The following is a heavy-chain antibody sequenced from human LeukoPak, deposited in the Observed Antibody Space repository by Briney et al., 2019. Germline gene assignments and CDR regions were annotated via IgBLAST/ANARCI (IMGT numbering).Heavy chain of an antibody. D-gene: IGHD3-16*01. V-gene: IGHV3-74*01. J-gene: IGHJ3*02. Sequence: GGSLRLSCAASGFSLSTSWMLWVRQTPGKGLVWLSRISPDGSSTSYADSVKGRFTVSRDIARNTVTLQMNSLRAEDSAVYYCARLQGITPQPMTEGFDIWAKGQWSPSLQ. CDR2: ISPDGSST. CDR3: ARLQGITPQPMTEGFDI. CDR1: GFSLSTSW.